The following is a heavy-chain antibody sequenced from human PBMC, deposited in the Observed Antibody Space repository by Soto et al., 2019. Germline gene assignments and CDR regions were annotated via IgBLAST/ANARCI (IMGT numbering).Heavy chain of an antibody. CDR3: ARGVLRYFDWLLSPGFDY. Sequence: SETLSLTCTVSGGSISSSSYYWGWIRQPPGKGLEWIGSIYYSGSTYYNPSLKSRVTISVDTFKNQFSLKLSSVTAADTAVYYCARGVLRYFDWLLSPGFDYWGQGTLVTVSS. J-gene: IGHJ4*02. V-gene: IGHV4-39*01. CDR1: GGSISSSSYY. CDR2: IYYSGST. D-gene: IGHD3-9*01.